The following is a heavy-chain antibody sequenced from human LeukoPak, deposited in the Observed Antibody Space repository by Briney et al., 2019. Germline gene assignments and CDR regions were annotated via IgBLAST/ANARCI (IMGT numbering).Heavy chain of an antibody. Sequence: PSETLSLTCTVSGGSISSSSYYWGWIRQPPGKGLEWIGSIYYSGSTYYNPSLKSRVTISVDTSKNQFSLKLSSVTAADTAVYYCARVKVRGSSWYTWKGYWFDPWGQGTLVTVSS. CDR1: GGSISSSSYY. D-gene: IGHD6-13*01. CDR3: ARVKVRGSSWYTWKGYWFDP. V-gene: IGHV4-39*01. CDR2: IYYSGST. J-gene: IGHJ5*02.